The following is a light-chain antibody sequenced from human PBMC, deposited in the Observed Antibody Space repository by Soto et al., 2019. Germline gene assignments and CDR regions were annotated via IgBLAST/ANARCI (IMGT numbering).Light chain of an antibody. V-gene: IGKV3-20*01. CDR3: QQYGDSPLA. CDR1: LRVSVNS. CDR2: AAS. Sequence: EIVLTQSPGTLSLSPGERATLSCSASLRVSVNSLAWYPQKGGQAPRLLIYAASNRSTGVPDRYSGTGSGTDVALTISRRETDNSACEYSQQYGDSPLAFGPRSKVDIK. J-gene: IGKJ3*01.